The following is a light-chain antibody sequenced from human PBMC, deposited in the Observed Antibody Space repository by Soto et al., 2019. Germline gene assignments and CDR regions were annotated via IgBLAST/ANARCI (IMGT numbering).Light chain of an antibody. CDR1: SSDVGGYVY. CDR2: EVS. J-gene: IGLJ1*01. V-gene: IGLV2-8*01. CDR3: SSYAGSKSV. Sequence: QSALTQPPSASGSPGQSVTISCTGTSSDVGGYVYVSWYQQHPGKVPKLVIYEVSKRPSGVPDRFSGSKSGNTASLTISGLQVDDEADYYCSSYAGSKSVFGTGTKLTVL.